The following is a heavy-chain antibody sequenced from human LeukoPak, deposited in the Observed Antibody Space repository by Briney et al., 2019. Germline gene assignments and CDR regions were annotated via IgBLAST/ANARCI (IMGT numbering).Heavy chain of an antibody. Sequence: PRGCLRLACAASGFTFSDSAIGWGRQAPGKGPGLMAVISFDGRNRFYADSVRGRFTISRDSSKNTLDVQMNSLRPEDTALYYCARGRMGYCGAATCSNDAFDIWGQGTMVTVSS. J-gene: IGHJ3*02. CDR1: GFTFSDSA. CDR2: ISFDGRNR. V-gene: IGHV3-30*04. CDR3: ARGRMGYCGAATCSNDAFDI. D-gene: IGHD2-15*01.